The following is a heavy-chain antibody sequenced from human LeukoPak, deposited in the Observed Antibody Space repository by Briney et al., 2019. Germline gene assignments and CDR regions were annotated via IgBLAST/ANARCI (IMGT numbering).Heavy chain of an antibody. CDR1: GGSFSGYY. J-gene: IGHJ4*02. Sequence: PSETLSLTCAVYGGSFSGYYWSWIRQPPGKGLEWIGEINHSGSTNYNPSLKSRVTISVDTSKNQFSLKLSSVTAADTAVYYCARIPTVTFFDYWGQGTLVTVSS. V-gene: IGHV4-34*01. D-gene: IGHD4-17*01. CDR2: INHSGST. CDR3: ARIPTVTFFDY.